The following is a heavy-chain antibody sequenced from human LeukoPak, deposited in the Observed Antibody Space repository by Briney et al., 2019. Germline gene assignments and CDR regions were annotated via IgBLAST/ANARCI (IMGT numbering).Heavy chain of an antibody. CDR1: GGTFSSYA. CDR3: ARDPGYSGYDLAFDI. D-gene: IGHD5-12*01. Sequence: ASVKVSCKASGGTFSSYAISWVRQAPGQGLEWMGRIIPIFGTANYAQKFQGRVTITTDESTSTAYMELSSLRSEDTAVYYCARDPGYSGYDLAFDIWGQGTMVTVSS. J-gene: IGHJ3*02. V-gene: IGHV1-69*05. CDR2: IIPIFGTA.